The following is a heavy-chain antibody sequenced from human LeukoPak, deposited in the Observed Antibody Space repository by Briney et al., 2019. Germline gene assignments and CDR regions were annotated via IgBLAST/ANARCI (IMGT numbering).Heavy chain of an antibody. J-gene: IGHJ6*03. CDR3: ARLSSYYYGSGSYWGNYYYYYMDV. V-gene: IGHV4-59*01. CDR2: IYYSGST. Sequence: SETLSLTCTVSGGSISSYYWSWIRQPPGKGLEWIGFIYYSGSTNYNPSLKSRVTISVDTSKNQFSLKLSSVTAADTAVYYCARLSSYYYGSGSYWGNYYYYYMDVWGKGTTVTVSS. CDR1: GGSISSYY. D-gene: IGHD3-10*01.